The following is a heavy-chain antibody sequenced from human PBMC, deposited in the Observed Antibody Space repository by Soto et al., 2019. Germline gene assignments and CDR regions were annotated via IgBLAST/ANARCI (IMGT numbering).Heavy chain of an antibody. CDR1: GGTFSSYA. Sequence: QVQLVQSGADVKKPGSSVKVSCKASGGTFSSYAISWVRQAPGQGLEWMGGIIPIFGTANYAQKFQGRVTITADESTSTAYMELSSLRSEDTAVYYCARDQGIVVVIGGGAFDIWGQGTMVTVSS. V-gene: IGHV1-69*01. CDR3: ARDQGIVVVIGGGAFDI. J-gene: IGHJ3*02. CDR2: IIPIFGTA. D-gene: IGHD3-22*01.